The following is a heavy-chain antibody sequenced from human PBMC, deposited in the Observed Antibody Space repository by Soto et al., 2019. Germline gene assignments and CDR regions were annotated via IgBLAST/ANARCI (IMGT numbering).Heavy chain of an antibody. J-gene: IGHJ3*02. V-gene: IGHV3-7*01. CDR1: GCTFISYW. Sequence: GGSLRLSCAASGCTFISYWMSWVRQAPGKGLEWVSNISQDRSAIYYVDSVKGRFTISRDNAKNSLYLQMNIMRAEDTAVYYCATAYCSGGSCYSTDAFNIWGQGTMVTVSS. D-gene: IGHD2-15*01. CDR3: ATAYCSGGSCYSTDAFNI. CDR2: ISQDRSAI.